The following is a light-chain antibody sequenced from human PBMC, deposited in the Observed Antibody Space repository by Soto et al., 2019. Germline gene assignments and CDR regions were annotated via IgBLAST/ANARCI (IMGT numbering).Light chain of an antibody. Sequence: EIVLTQSPGTLSLSPGERATLSCRASQSVRGNYLAWYQQKPGQAPRLLISGASSRASGIPDRFSGSGSGTDFTLTISRREPEDFAVYYCQQYGFSLRTFGQGSKVEI. CDR1: QSVRGNY. CDR3: QQYGFSLRT. CDR2: GAS. J-gene: IGKJ1*01. V-gene: IGKV3-20*01.